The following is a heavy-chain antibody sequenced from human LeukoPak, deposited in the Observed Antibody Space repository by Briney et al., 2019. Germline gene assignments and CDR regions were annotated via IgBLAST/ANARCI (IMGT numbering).Heavy chain of an antibody. CDR1: GLTFTNHG. CDR2: VRNDGFDT. Sequence: GGSLRLSCVTSGLTFTNHGFHWLRQAAGKGLEWVAFVRNDGFDTYHSNSVKGRFSISRDDSKNTVYLQMNSLRAEDTAVYYCARDSSHCSGGSCYSVYWGQGTLVTVSS. CDR3: ARDSSHCSGGSCYSVY. V-gene: IGHV3-30*02. D-gene: IGHD2-15*01. J-gene: IGHJ4*02.